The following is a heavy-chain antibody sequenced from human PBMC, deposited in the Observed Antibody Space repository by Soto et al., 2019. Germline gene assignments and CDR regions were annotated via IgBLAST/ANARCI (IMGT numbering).Heavy chain of an antibody. V-gene: IGHV4-30-4*01. CDR2: IDFTGNK. CDR3: ARGMFSLAT. J-gene: IGHJ4*02. Sequence: QVQLRESGPGLVRPSETLSLTCTASRASFSNPTDEDSWTWISQPPGKGLEWIGSIDFTGNKNYGPSVAGRFVLSLDTAKNQSSLSLSSVTAEDTAVYYCARGMFSLATWGQGSLVTVSS. CDR1: RASFSNPTDEDS. D-gene: IGHD3-10*02.